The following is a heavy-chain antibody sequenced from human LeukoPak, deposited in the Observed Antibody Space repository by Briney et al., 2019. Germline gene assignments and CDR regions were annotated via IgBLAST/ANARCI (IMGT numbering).Heavy chain of an antibody. CDR1: GLTVSSY. V-gene: IGHV3-66*01. J-gene: IGHJ4*02. Sequence: GGSLRLSCAASGLTVSSYMSWVRQAPGKGLEWVSVIYSGGSIYYADSVKGRFTISRDKSKNTLYLQMNSLRAEDTAVYYCARVRPWVFDYWGQGTLVTVSS. CDR2: IYSGGSI. CDR3: ARVRPWVFDY.